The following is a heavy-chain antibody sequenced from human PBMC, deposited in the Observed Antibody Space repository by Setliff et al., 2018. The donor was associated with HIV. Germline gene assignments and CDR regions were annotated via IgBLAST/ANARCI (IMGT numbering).Heavy chain of an antibody. CDR1: GFTFRNYG. CDR2: IRLDGSDK. Sequence: GGSLRLSCAASGFTFRNYGMHWVRQAPGKGLEWVAFIRLDGSDKFYADSVKGRFTISRDNSKNTLFLQMNSLRSEGTAVYYCAKEDQRVTSVDCWGQGTPVTVSS. D-gene: IGHD2-2*01. J-gene: IGHJ4*02. CDR3: AKEDQRVTSVDC. V-gene: IGHV3-30*02.